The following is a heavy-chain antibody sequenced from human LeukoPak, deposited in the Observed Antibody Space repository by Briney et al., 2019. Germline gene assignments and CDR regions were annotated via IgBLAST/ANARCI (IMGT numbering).Heavy chain of an antibody. CDR3: ARDRYYYDSSGYYYFDY. V-gene: IGHV4-4*07. Sequence: SETLSLTCAVYGGSFSGYYWSWIRQPAGKGLEWIGRIHTSGSTNYKPSLKSRVTMSVDTSKNQFSLKLSSVTAADTAVYYCARDRYYYDSSGYYYFDYWGQGTLVTVSS. CDR2: IHTSGST. CDR1: GGSFSGYY. J-gene: IGHJ4*02. D-gene: IGHD3-22*01.